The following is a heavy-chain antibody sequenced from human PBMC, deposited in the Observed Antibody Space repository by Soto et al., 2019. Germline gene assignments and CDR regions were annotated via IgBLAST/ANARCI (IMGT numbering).Heavy chain of an antibody. CDR2: IYPGDSDT. CDR3: ARPPRPIRWFGELFDAFDI. Sequence: GESLKISCKGSGYSFTSYWIGWVRQMPGKGLEWMGIIYPGDSDTRYSPSFQGQVTISADKSISTAYLQWSSLKASDTAMYYCARPPRPIRWFGELFDAFDIWGQGTMVTVSS. J-gene: IGHJ3*02. CDR1: GYSFTSYW. V-gene: IGHV5-51*01. D-gene: IGHD3-10*01.